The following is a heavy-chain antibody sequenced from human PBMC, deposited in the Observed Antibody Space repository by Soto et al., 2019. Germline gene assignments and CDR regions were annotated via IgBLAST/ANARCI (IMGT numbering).Heavy chain of an antibody. J-gene: IGHJ5*02. CDR2: IYHSGST. CDR3: ARVPSP. V-gene: IGHV4-30-2*01. CDR1: GGSISSGGYS. Sequence: QLQLQESGSGLVKPSQTLSLTCAVSGGSISSGGYSWSWIRQPPGKGLEWIGYIYHSGSTYYNPSVKSRVNISAVRSNSLSSLKLSSMTAADKAVYYCARVPSPWGQGTLVTVSS.